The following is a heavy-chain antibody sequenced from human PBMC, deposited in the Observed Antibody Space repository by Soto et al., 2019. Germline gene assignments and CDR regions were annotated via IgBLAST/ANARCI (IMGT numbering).Heavy chain of an antibody. D-gene: IGHD2-21*01. CDR1: GFTFSRYS. V-gene: IGHV3-30-3*01. CDR2: TSSGGGTK. CDR3: AREVVLTEWYFDN. J-gene: IGHJ4*02. Sequence: QVQLMESGGGVVQPGGSLRLSYVTSGFTFSRYSMHWFRQAPGKGLESVAVTSSGGGTKFYADSVKGRFTVSRDYSKNTLYLQMNILRPEDTAVYYYAREVVLTEWYFDNWGQRILVTVSS.